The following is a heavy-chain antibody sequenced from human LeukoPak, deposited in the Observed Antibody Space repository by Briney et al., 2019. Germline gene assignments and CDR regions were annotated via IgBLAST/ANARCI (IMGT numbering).Heavy chain of an antibody. CDR1: GGSISSYY. J-gene: IGHJ4*02. Sequence: SETLSLTCTVSGGSISSYYWSWIRQPPGKGLEWIGSIYYSGSTYYNPSLKSRVTISVDTSKNQFSLKLSSVTAADTAVYYCASRGRAFDYWGQGTLVTVSS. CDR2: IYYSGST. V-gene: IGHV4-39*01. CDR3: ASRGRAFDY.